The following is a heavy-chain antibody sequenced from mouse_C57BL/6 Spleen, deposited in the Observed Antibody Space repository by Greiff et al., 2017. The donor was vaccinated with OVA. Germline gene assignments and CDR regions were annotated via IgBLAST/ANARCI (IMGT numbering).Heavy chain of an antibody. J-gene: IGHJ3*01. CDR1: GYTFTSYW. CDR3: ARPWAY. CDR2: IHPNSGST. V-gene: IGHV1-64*01. Sequence: QVQLQQPGAELVKPGASVKLSCKASGYTFTSYWMHWVKQRPGQGLEWIGMIHPNSGSTNYNEKFKGKATLTVDKSSSTAYMQLSSLTSEDSAVYYWARPWAYWGQGTLVTVSA.